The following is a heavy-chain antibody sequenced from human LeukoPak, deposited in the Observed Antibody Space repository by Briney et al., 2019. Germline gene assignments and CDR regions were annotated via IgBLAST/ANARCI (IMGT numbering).Heavy chain of an antibody. CDR2: ISSSVSTI. Sequence: SWIRQAPGXGLEWVSYISSSVSTIYYADSVKGRFTISRDNAKNSLYLQMNSLRAEDTAVYYCARKEVVPAAMGLDYWGQGTLVTVSS. D-gene: IGHD2-2*01. J-gene: IGHJ4*02. CDR3: ARKEVVPAAMGLDY. V-gene: IGHV3-11*01.